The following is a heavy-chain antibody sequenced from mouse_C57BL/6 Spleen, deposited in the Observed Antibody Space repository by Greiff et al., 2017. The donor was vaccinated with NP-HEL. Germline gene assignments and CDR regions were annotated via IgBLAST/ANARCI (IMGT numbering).Heavy chain of an antibody. CDR1: GYTFTSYW. D-gene: IGHD2-3*01. CDR3: TRERDSYEHFDV. Sequence: VQLQQSGTVLARPGASVKMSCKTSGYTFTSYWMHWVKQRPGQGLEWIGAIYPGNSDTSYTQKFKGKAKLTSVTSASTAYMELSSLTNEDSAVYYCTRERDSYEHFDVWGTGTTVTVSS. CDR2: IYPGNSDT. V-gene: IGHV1-5*01. J-gene: IGHJ1*03.